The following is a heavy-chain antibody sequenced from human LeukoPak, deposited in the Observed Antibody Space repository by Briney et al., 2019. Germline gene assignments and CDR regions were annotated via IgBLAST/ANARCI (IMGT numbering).Heavy chain of an antibody. D-gene: IGHD6-19*01. J-gene: IGHJ4*02. CDR3: ARDLAMAGRDLDY. CDR1: GFAFRNYY. Sequence: GGSLRLSCAASGFAFRNYYMDWVRQAPGKGLEWVAYISNSGSIIYYAESVKGRFTISRDNAKNSLYPQMNSLRAEDTALYYCARDLAMAGRDLDYWGQGTLVTVSS. CDR2: ISNSGSII. V-gene: IGHV3-11*01.